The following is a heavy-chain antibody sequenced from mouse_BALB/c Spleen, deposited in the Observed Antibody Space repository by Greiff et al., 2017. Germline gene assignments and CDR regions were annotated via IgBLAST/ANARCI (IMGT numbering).Heavy chain of an antibody. CDR3: ARLTTDFDY. J-gene: IGHJ2*01. CDR2: ISSGSSTI. V-gene: IGHV5-17*02. Sequence: EVKLEESGGGLVQPGGSRKLSCAASVFTFSSFGMHWVRQAPEKGLEWVAYISSGSSTIYYADTVKGRFTISRDNPKNTLFLQMTSLRSEDTAMYYCARLTTDFDYWGQGTTLTVSS. D-gene: IGHD1-1*01. CDR1: VFTFSSFG.